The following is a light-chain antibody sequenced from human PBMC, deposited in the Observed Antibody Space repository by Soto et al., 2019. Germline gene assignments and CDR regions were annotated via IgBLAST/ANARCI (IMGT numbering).Light chain of an antibody. V-gene: IGLV2-14*01. J-gene: IGLJ2*01. CDR1: SSDIGAYNY. CDR2: DVS. Sequence: QSVLTQPASVSGSPGQSITIPCTGTSSDIGAYNYVSWYQQDPGKAPKLLIFDVSNRPSGVPNRFSGSKSGNTASLTISGLQTDDETDYFCSSYTSTNTVVFGGGTKVTVL. CDR3: SSYTSTNTVV.